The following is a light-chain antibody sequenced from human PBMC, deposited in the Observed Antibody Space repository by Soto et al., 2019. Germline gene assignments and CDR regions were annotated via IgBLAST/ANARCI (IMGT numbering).Light chain of an antibody. V-gene: IGKV1-5*03. CDR1: QTISTW. CDR2: KAS. Sequence: DIQMTQSPPTLSASVGDRVTITCRASQTISTWLAWYQQKPGKAPKLLIYKASKLENGVPSRFSGSGSGTEFTLTISSLQPDDFATYYCQQFKSYPLTFGGGTKVDI. J-gene: IGKJ4*01. CDR3: QQFKSYPLT.